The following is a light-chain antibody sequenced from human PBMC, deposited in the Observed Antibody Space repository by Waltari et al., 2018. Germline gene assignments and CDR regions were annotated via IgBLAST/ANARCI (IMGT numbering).Light chain of an antibody. CDR2: AAS. CDR1: QSTSNR. Sequence: IQMTQSPSSLSASVGDRVTITCRTSQSTSNRLNWYQQKPGKVPKVLIYAASSLQSGVPSRFSGSGSGTEFTLTISSLQPEDSAIYYCQQSSSWAFGQGTKVEIK. V-gene: IGKV1-39*01. CDR3: QQSSSWA. J-gene: IGKJ1*01.